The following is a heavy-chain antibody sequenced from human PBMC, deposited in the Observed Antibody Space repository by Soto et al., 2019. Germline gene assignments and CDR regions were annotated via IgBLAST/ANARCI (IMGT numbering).Heavy chain of an antibody. D-gene: IGHD3-3*01. CDR2: ISGSGGST. V-gene: IGHV3-23*01. Sequence: PGGSLRLSCSASGFTFSSYAMSWVRQAPGKGLEWVSAISGSGGSTYYADSVRGRFTISRDNSKNTLYLQMNSLRAEDTAVYYCAKVAHYDLWSRPGIWGQGTMVTVSS. J-gene: IGHJ3*02. CDR1: GFTFSSYA. CDR3: AKVAHYDLWSRPGI.